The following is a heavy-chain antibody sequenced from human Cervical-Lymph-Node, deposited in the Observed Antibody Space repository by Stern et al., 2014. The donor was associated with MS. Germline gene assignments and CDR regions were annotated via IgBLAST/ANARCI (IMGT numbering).Heavy chain of an antibody. J-gene: IGHJ4*02. Sequence: VQLVESGGGVVQPGRSLRLSCAAAGFSFSRYAMHWVRQAPGKGLEWGALIWYDGSNPYYAVSLTGRCTISRDNFKNSLYLQMNSLRAEATAVYYCASAYSSSLYYFDYWGQGTLVTVSS. CDR1: GFSFSRYA. CDR2: IWYDGSNP. CDR3: ASAYSSSLYYFDY. D-gene: IGHD6-13*01. V-gene: IGHV3-33*01.